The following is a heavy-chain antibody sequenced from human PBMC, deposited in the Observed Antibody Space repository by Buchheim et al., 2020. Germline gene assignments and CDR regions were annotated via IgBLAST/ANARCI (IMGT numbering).Heavy chain of an antibody. D-gene: IGHD5-18*01. CDR1: GYTFTSYD. CDR3: AGGPGMQLWLYYYYYYGMYF. J-gene: IGHJ6*02. Sequence: QVQLVQSGAEVKKPGASVKVSCKASGYTFTSYDINWVRQATGQRLEWMGWMNPNSGNTGYAQKFQGRVTMTRNTSISTAYMKLSSLRPENTAVDYCAGGPGMQLWLYYYYYYGMYFWGQGTT. CDR2: MNPNSGNT. V-gene: IGHV1-8*01.